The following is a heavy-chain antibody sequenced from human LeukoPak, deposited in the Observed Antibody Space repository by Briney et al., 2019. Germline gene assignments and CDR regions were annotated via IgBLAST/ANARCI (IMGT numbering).Heavy chain of an antibody. D-gene: IGHD6-19*01. Sequence: ASVKVSCKASGGTFSSYAISWVRQAPGQGLEWMGIINPSGGSTSYAQKFQGRVTMTRDTSTSTVYMELSSLRSEDTAVYYCARVPGYSSGFIVDYWGQGTLATVSS. J-gene: IGHJ4*02. CDR2: INPSGGST. V-gene: IGHV1-46*01. CDR1: GGTFSSYA. CDR3: ARVPGYSSGFIVDY.